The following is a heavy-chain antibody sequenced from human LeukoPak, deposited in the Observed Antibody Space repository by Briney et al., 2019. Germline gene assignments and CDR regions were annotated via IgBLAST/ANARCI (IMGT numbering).Heavy chain of an antibody. CDR1: GGSISSSSYY. CDR2: IYYSGST. J-gene: IGHJ5*02. CDR3: AVGATTDNNWFDP. V-gene: IGHV4-39*07. Sequence: SETLSLTCTVSGGSISSSSYYWGWIRQPPGKGLECIGSIYYSGSTYYNPSLKSRVTISVDTSKNQFSLNLSSVTAADTAVYYCAVGATTDNNWFDPWGQGTLVTVSS. D-gene: IGHD1-26*01.